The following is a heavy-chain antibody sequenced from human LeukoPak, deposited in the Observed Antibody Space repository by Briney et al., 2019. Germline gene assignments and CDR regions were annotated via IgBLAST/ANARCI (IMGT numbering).Heavy chain of an antibody. CDR1: GFTPSNYW. V-gene: IGHV3-7*01. J-gene: IGHJ4*02. D-gene: IGHD3-10*01. Sequence: GGSLRLSCAASGFTPSNYWMSWVRQAPGKGLEWVANINRDGSAIFYVDSVKGRFTISRDNAKNSLYLQMNSLRAEDTALYYYTRDLQASFIYDFEYWGQGTLVIVSS. CDR2: INRDGSAI. CDR3: TRDLQASFIYDFEY.